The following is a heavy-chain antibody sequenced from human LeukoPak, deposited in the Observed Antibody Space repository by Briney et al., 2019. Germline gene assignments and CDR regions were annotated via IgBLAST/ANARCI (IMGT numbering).Heavy chain of an antibody. J-gene: IGHJ3*02. CDR3: ARAYDFWSGADALDI. V-gene: IGHV3-11*01. Sequence: GGSLRLSCAASGFTFSDYYMTWIRQAPGKGLECISYISSTGSTIYYADSVKGRSTISKDNAKNSLYLQMNSLRVEDTAVYSCARAYDFWSGADALDIWGQRTMVTVSS. D-gene: IGHD3-3*01. CDR1: GFTFSDYY. CDR2: ISSTGSTI.